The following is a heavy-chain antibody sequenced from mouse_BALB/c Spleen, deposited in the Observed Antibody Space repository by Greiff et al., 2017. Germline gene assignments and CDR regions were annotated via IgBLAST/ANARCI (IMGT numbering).Heavy chain of an antibody. CDR1: GYNFTSYW. V-gene: IGHV1-55*01. CDR2: IYPGSGST. CDR3: ASFYAMDY. J-gene: IGHJ4*01. Sequence: QVQLQQPGAELVKPGTSVKLSCKASGYNFTSYWINWVKLRPGQGLEWIGDIYPGSGSTNYNEKFKSKATLTVDTSSSTAYMQLSSLASEDSALYYCASFYAMDYWGQGTSVTVSS.